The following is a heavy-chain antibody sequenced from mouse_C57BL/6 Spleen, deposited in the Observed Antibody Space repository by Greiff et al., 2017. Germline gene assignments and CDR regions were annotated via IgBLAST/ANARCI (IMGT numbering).Heavy chain of an antibody. CDR1: GYTFTDYE. J-gene: IGHJ1*03. V-gene: IGHV1-15*01. CDR2: IDPETGGT. CDR3: TRDPYYGSSSGGFDV. D-gene: IGHD1-1*01. Sequence: QVQLQQSGAELVRPGASVTLSCKASGYTFTDYEMHWVKQTPVHGLEWIGAIDPETGGTAYNQKFKGKAILTADKSSSTAYMELRSLTSEDSAVYYCTRDPYYGSSSGGFDVWGTGTTVTVSS.